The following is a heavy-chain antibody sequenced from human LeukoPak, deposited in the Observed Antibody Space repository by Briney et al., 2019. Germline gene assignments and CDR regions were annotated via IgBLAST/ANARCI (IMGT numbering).Heavy chain of an antibody. CDR1: GFTFRSFW. CDR2: IYSGGGT. Sequence: PGGSLTLSCAASGFTFRSFWMSGVRQAPGKGLEWVSVIYSGGGTYYADSVKGRFIISRDNSKNTLYLQMNSLRAEDTAVYYCARESEDSKGGFDYGPQGTVVTVSS. D-gene: IGHD3-22*01. V-gene: IGHV3-53*01. CDR3: ARESEDSKGGFDY. J-gene: IGHJ4*02.